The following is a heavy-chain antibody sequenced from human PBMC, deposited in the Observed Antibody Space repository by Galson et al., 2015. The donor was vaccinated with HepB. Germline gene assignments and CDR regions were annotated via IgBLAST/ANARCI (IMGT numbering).Heavy chain of an antibody. V-gene: IGHV3-74*03. CDR3: ARRGGSTWFPGSGYFDL. CDR2: INTFGNEI. D-gene: IGHD2-2*01. Sequence: SLRLSCAASGFRFGNYWMHWVRQVPGKGLEWISRINTFGNEIKYADSVRGRFATSRDNAKNILYLQMYSLGAEDTGFYYCARRGGSTWFPGSGYFDLWGRGSLVTVSS. J-gene: IGHJ2*01. CDR1: GFRFGNYW.